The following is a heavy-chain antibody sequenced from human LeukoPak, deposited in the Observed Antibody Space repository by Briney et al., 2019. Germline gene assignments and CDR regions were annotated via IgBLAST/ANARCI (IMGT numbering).Heavy chain of an antibody. J-gene: IGHJ4*02. CDR3: ARTPWASHFDY. CDR1: GGSVSSGSYY. D-gene: IGHD2-15*01. V-gene: IGHV4-61*01. CDR2: IYYSGST. Sequence: SETLSLTCTVSGGSVSSGSYYWSWIRQPPGKGLEWIGYIYYSGSTNYNPSLKSRVTIPVDTSKNQFSLKLSSVTAADTAVYYCARTPWASHFDYWGQGTLVTVSS.